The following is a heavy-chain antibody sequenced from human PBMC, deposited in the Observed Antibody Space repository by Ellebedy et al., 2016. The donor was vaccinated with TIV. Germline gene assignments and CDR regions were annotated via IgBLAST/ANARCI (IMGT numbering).Heavy chain of an antibody. V-gene: IGHV3-64*01. J-gene: IGHJ4*02. CDR3: ARAFCGGGSCYSSPLPDY. Sequence: GGSLRLSCAASGFTFTNYAMNWVRQAPGKGLEFVAAISGNAVDTYYGNSVKGRFTISRGNSKNTLYLQMGSLRPEDLAVYYCARAFCGGGSCYSSPLPDYWGQGTLVTVSS. CDR1: GFTFTNYA. D-gene: IGHD2-15*01. CDR2: ISGNAVDT.